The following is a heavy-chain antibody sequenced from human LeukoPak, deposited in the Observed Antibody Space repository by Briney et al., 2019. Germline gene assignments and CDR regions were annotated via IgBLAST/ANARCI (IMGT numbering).Heavy chain of an antibody. Sequence: GASVKVSCKASGYTFTSYDINWVRQATGQGLEWMGWMNPNSGNTGYAQKFQGRVTMTRNTSISTAYMELSSLRSEDTAVYYCAVGRTVLRYFDWLPRTYYFDYWGQGTLVTVSS. V-gene: IGHV1-8*01. D-gene: IGHD3-9*01. CDR1: GYTFTSYD. J-gene: IGHJ4*02. CDR2: MNPNSGNT. CDR3: AVGRTVLRYFDWLPRTYYFDY.